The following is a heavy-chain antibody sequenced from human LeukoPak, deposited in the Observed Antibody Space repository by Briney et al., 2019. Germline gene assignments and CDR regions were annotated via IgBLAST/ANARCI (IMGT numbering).Heavy chain of an antibody. CDR3: ACRMRDWNDGLDY. CDR1: AFTFSKYW. CDR2: IKKDGSEK. Sequence: PGGSLRLFCAASAFTFSKYWMSWVRQAPGKGLEWVANIKKDGSEKYYVESVKGRCTISRDNAKKSLYLQMNSLRAEATAVYYCACRMRDWNDGLDYWGQGTLVTVSS. V-gene: IGHV3-7*01. J-gene: IGHJ4*02. D-gene: IGHD1-1*01.